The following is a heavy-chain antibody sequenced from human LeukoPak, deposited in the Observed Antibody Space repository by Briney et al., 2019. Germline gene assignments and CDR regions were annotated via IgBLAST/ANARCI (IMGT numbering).Heavy chain of an antibody. D-gene: IGHD1-26*01. Sequence: SGGSLRLSCAASGFTFTRFWMSWMRQAPGKGLQWVANIKHDGSDQYYVDSVKGRFTISRDNAKNSLLLQMNSLGVEDTAVYYCKSGGAAPGSFDYWGQGALVTVFS. V-gene: IGHV3-7*01. J-gene: IGHJ4*02. CDR1: GFTFTRFW. CDR2: IKHDGSDQ. CDR3: KSGGAAPGSFDY.